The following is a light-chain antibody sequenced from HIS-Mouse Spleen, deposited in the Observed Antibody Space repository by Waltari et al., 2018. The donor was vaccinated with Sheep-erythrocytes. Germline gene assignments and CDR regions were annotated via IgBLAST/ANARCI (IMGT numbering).Light chain of an antibody. Sequence: QSVLTQPPSASGTPGQRVTIPCSGSSSNLGSNTVTWYQQLPGTAPKLLIYSNNQRPSGVPDRFSGSKSGTSASLAISGLQSEDEADYYCAAWDDSLNVLVFGGGTKLTVL. J-gene: IGLJ3*02. V-gene: IGLV1-44*01. CDR2: SNN. CDR1: SSNLGSNT. CDR3: AAWDDSLNVLV.